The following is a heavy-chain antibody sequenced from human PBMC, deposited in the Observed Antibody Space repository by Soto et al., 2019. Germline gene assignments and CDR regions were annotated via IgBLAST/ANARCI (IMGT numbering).Heavy chain of an antibody. Sequence: QVQLVQSGAEVKKPGASVKVSCKASGYTFTSYDTNWVRQAPGQGLEWMGWMNPNSGNTGYGQKFQGRVTVTRNNTISAAYLDLSSMRSEDTAVDYCARVGYRAFDIWGHGTMVTVSS. D-gene: IGHD5-18*01. J-gene: IGHJ3*02. CDR1: GYTFTSYD. CDR2: MNPNSGNT. V-gene: IGHV1-8*01. CDR3: ARVGYRAFDI.